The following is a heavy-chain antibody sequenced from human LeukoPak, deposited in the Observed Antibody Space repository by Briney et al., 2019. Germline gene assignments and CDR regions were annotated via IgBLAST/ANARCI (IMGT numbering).Heavy chain of an antibody. CDR2: IYYSGST. CDR1: GGSISSYY. V-gene: IGHV4-59*01. J-gene: IGHJ6*02. CDR3: ARDAGTPTVTHYYGMDV. D-gene: IGHD4-11*01. Sequence: SGTLSLTCTVSGGSISSYYWSWIRQPPGKGLEWIGYIYYSGSTNYNPSLKSRVTISVDTSKNQFSLNLSSVTAADTAVYYCARDAGTPTVTHYYGMDVWGQGTTDTLSS.